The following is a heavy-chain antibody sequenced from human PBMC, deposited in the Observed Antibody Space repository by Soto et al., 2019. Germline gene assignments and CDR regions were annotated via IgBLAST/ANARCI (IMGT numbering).Heavy chain of an antibody. CDR1: GYTFTNHY. D-gene: IGHD3-10*01. J-gene: IGHJ5*02. CDR3: AREESASGSLPDP. Sequence: ASVKVSCKASGYTFTNHYMHWVRQAPGQGLEWVGTINPSGGATGYAQKFQGRVTMTRDTSTSTVYMELRSLTSEDTAVYYCAREESASGSLPDPWGQGTLVTVSS. CDR2: INPSGGAT. V-gene: IGHV1-46*01.